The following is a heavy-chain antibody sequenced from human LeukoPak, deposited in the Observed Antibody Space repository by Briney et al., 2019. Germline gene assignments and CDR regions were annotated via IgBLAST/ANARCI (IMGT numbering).Heavy chain of an antibody. V-gene: IGHV1-69*05. J-gene: IGHJ5*02. CDR1: GGTFSSYA. Sequence: SVKVSCRASGGTFSSYAISWVRQAPGQGLEWMGGIIPIFGTANYAQKFQGRVTITTDESTSTAYMELSSLRSEDTAVYYCARGGSINGGRNWFDPWGQGTLVTVSS. CDR2: IIPIFGTA. CDR3: ARGGSINGGRNWFDP. D-gene: IGHD3-10*01.